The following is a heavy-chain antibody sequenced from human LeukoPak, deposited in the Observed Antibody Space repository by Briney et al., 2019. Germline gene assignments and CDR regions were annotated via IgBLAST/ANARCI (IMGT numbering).Heavy chain of an antibody. D-gene: IGHD3-22*01. V-gene: IGHV1-18*01. CDR1: GYTFTSYG. Sequence: ASVKVSCKASGYTFTSYGISWVRQAPGQGLEWMGWISAYNGNTNYAQKLQGRVTMTTDTSTSTAYMELRSLRSDDTAVYYCARDSLSYGNYYDSSGSDYWGQGTLVTVSS. CDR3: ARDSLSYGNYYDSSGSDY. J-gene: IGHJ4*02. CDR2: ISAYNGNT.